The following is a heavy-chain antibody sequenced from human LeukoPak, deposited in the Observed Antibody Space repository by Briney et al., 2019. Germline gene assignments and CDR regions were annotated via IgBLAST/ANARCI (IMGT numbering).Heavy chain of an antibody. CDR3: ARTSSGCIDY. D-gene: IGHD6-19*01. Sequence: LSLTCAVYGGSFSGYYWSWIRQAPGKGLEWVSYISSSGSTIYYADSVKGRFTISRDNAKNSLYLQMNSLRAEDTAVYYCARTSSGCIDYWGQGTLVTVSS. CDR1: GGSFSGYY. CDR2: ISSSGSTI. J-gene: IGHJ4*02. V-gene: IGHV3-11*04.